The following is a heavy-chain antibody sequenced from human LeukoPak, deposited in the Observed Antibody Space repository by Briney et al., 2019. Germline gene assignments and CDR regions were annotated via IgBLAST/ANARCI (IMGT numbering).Heavy chain of an antibody. CDR1: GFTFSSYS. J-gene: IGHJ3*02. V-gene: IGHV3-21*01. CDR3: ARALPRLSRAFDI. CDR2: ISSSSSYI. D-gene: IGHD2/OR15-2a*01. Sequence: PGGSLRLSCAASGFTFSSYSMNWVRQAPGKGLEWVSSISSSSSYIYYADSVKGRFTISRDNAKNSLYLQMNSLRAEDTAVYYCARALPRLSRAFDIWGQGTMVTVSS.